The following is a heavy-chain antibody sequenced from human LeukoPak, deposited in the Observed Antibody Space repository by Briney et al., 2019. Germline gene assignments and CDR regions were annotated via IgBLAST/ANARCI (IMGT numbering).Heavy chain of an antibody. CDR1: GFTFDDYA. CDR2: ISWNSGSI. D-gene: IGHD5-12*01. V-gene: IGHV3-9*01. J-gene: IGHJ4*02. Sequence: HPGGSLRLSCAASGFTFDDYAMHWVRQAPGKGLEWVSGISWNSGSIGYADSVKGRFTISRDNAKNSLYLQMNSLRAEDTAVYYCARRAATTFDYWGQGTLVTVSS. CDR3: ARRAATTFDY.